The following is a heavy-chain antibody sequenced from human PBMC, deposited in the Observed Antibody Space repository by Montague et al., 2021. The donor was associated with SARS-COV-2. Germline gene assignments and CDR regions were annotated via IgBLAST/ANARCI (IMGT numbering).Heavy chain of an antibody. CDR1: GGSITSSNYY. J-gene: IGHJ4*02. CDR3: ARVGSSGWYAPGYLDY. V-gene: IGHV4-39*01. D-gene: IGHD6-19*01. CDR2: ISYSGST. Sequence: SETLSLTCTVSGGSITSSNYYWGWIRQPPGKGLEWFGSISYSGSTYYNPSLKGRVTISVDTSKHQFSLRLSSVTAADTAVYYCARVGSSGWYAPGYLDYWGQGTLVTVSS.